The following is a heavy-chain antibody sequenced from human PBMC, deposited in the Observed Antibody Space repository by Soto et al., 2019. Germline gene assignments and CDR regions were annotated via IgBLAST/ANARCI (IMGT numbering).Heavy chain of an antibody. CDR2: IYHSGST. V-gene: IGHV4-4*02. D-gene: IGHD6-13*01. CDR3: ARRQQLGGSNWFDP. J-gene: IGHJ5*02. CDR1: GGSISISNW. Sequence: SETLSLTCAVSGGSISISNWCSCVRQPPGKGLEWIGEIYHSGSTNYNPSLKSRVTISVDKSKNQFSLKLSSVTAADTAVYYCARRQQLGGSNWFDPWGQGTLVTVSS.